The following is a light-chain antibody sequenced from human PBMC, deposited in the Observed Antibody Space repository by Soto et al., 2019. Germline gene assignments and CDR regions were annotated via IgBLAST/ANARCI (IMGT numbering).Light chain of an antibody. CDR1: QSIKTN. CDR2: EAS. Sequence: EIVMTQSPASLSVSPGERATLSCRASQSIKTNLAWYQHKPGQAPRLLMYEASTRDTGVPTRFSGRGSGTEFTLTITSLQPEDSAVYFCQQYDDWPPRLTFGGGTRVEIK. V-gene: IGKV3-15*01. CDR3: QQYDDWPPRLT. J-gene: IGKJ4*01.